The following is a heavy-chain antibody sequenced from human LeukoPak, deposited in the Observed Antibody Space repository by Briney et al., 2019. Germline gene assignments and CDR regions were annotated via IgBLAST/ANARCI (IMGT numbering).Heavy chain of an antibody. V-gene: IGHV4-34*01. Sequence: PSETLSLTCAVYGGSFSCYYWSWIRQPPGKGLEWIGEINQSGSTNYNPSLKSRVTISVDTSKKQFSLKLSPVTAADTAVYYCAAGCSSTSCYWYYYTDVWGKGTTVTVSS. D-gene: IGHD2-2*01. CDR3: AAGCSSTSCYWYYYTDV. J-gene: IGHJ6*03. CDR1: GGSFSCYY. CDR2: INQSGST.